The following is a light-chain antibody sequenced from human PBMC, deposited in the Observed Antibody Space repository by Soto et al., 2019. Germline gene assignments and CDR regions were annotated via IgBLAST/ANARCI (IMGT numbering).Light chain of an antibody. CDR1: QSIDDY. V-gene: IGKV1-39*01. CDR2: GTT. Sequence: DIQMTQSPSSLSASVGDRVTITCRASQSIDDYLNWYQQKPGKAPKLLIYGTTMLESGVPSTFSGSRSGTDFTLTISSLRPEDFATYYCQQSHSLPLTFGGGTKVEIK. CDR3: QQSHSLPLT. J-gene: IGKJ4*01.